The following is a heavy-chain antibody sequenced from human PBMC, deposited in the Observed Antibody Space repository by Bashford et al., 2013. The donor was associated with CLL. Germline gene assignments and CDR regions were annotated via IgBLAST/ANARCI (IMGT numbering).Heavy chain of an antibody. J-gene: IGHJ2*01. CDR3: ASLTDRHIVLIRGDWYFDL. CDR2: YHMMEAI. V-gene: IGHV3-30-3*01. CDR1: GFTFSSYA. Sequence: GGSLRLSCAASGFTFSSYALGPPGSRQGGWSGWQLYHMMEAINTTQTSVKGRFTISRDNSKNTLYLQMNSLRAEDTAVYYCASLTDRHIVLIRGDWYFDLWGAWAPWSPSPQ. D-gene: IGHD2-8*01.